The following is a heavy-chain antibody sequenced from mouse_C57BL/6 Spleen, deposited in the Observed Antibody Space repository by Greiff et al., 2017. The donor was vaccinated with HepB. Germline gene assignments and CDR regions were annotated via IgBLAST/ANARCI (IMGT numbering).Heavy chain of an antibody. CDR3: AIDAYYKGKGYYAMDY. V-gene: IGHV1-80*01. CDR2: IYPGDGDT. CDR1: GYAFSSYW. Sequence: VKLMESGAELVKPGASVKISCKASGYAFSSYWMNWVKQRPGKGLEWIGQIYPGDGDTNYNGKFKGKATLTADKSSSTAYMQRSSLTSEDSSVYLCAIDAYYKGKGYYAMDYWGQGTSVTVSS. J-gene: IGHJ4*01. D-gene: IGHD2-3*01.